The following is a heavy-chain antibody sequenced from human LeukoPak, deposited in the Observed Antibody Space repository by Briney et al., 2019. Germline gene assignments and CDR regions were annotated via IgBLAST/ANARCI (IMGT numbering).Heavy chain of an antibody. Sequence: PETLSLTCTVSGGSISSYYWSWIRQPPGKGLEWIGYIYYSGSTNYNPSLKSRVTISVDTSKNQFSLKLSSVTAADTAVYYCARGYDILTGYGYCFDYWGEGTLVTVSS. V-gene: IGHV4-59*01. CDR3: ARGYDILTGYGYCFDY. D-gene: IGHD3-9*01. J-gene: IGHJ4*02. CDR1: GGSISSYY. CDR2: IYYSGST.